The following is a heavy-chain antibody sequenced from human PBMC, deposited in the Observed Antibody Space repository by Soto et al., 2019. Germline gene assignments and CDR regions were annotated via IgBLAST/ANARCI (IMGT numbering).Heavy chain of an antibody. J-gene: IGHJ4*02. D-gene: IGHD6-19*01. CDR3: AHRPSGWYLFDY. V-gene: IGHV2-5*01. CDR2: IYWNDDK. Sequence: VSGPTLVNPTQTLTLTCTFSGFSLSTSGVGVGWIRQPPGKALEWLALIYWNDDKRYSPSLKSRLTITKDTSKNQVVLTMTNMDPVGTATYYCAHRPSGWYLFDYWGQGTLVTVSS. CDR1: GFSLSTSGVG.